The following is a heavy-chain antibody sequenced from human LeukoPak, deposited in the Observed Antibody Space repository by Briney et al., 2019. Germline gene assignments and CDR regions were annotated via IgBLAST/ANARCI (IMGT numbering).Heavy chain of an antibody. CDR1: GGSISSYY. D-gene: IGHD6-13*01. J-gene: IGHJ3*02. CDR2: IYYSGST. V-gene: IGHV4-59*01. CDR3: ARARNIAAAGTYAFDI. Sequence: SETLSLTCTVSGGSISSYYWSWIRQPPGKGLEWIGYIYYSGSTNYNPSLTSRVTISVDTSKNQFSLKLSSVTAADTAVYYCARARNIAAAGTYAFDIWGQGTMVTVSS.